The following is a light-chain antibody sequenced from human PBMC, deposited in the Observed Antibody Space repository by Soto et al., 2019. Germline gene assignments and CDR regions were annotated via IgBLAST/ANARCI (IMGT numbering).Light chain of an antibody. CDR3: QQLYDTPQT. Sequence: DIQMTQSPSTLSASVGDRVTITCRASQSVSVWLAWYQQKPGKAPKLLISDASSLQRGVPSRFSGSGSGTDFTLIISSLQPDDFATYYCQQLYDTPQTFGQGTEVEIK. J-gene: IGKJ2*01. CDR1: QSVSVW. V-gene: IGKV1-5*01. CDR2: DAS.